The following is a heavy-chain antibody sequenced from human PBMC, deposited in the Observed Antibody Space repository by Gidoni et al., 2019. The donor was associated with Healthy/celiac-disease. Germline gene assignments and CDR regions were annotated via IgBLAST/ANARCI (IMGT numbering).Heavy chain of an antibody. Sequence: QVQLQQWGAGLLKPSETLSLTCAVYGGSFSGYYWSWIRQPPGKGLEWIGEINHSGSTNYNPSLKSRVTISVDTSKNQFSLKLSSVTAADTAVYYCARAAITIFGGGYYYYYGMDVWGQGTTVTVSS. CDR1: GGSFSGYY. J-gene: IGHJ6*02. CDR2: INHSGST. CDR3: ARAAITIFGGGYYYYYGMDV. V-gene: IGHV4-34*01. D-gene: IGHD3-3*01.